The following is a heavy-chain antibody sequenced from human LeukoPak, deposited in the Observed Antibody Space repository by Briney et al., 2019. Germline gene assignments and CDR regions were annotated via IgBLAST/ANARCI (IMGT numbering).Heavy chain of an antibody. D-gene: IGHD3-10*01. V-gene: IGHV3-23*01. CDR2: ISGSGGST. J-gene: IGHJ4*02. Sequence: QPGGSLRLSCAASGFTFSSYAMSWVRQAPGKGLEWVSAISGSGGSTYYADSVKGRFTISRDNSKNTLYLQMNSLRAEDTAVYYCAKDPDYYGSGSADYRGQGTLVTVSS. CDR3: AKDPDYYGSGSADY. CDR1: GFTFSSYA.